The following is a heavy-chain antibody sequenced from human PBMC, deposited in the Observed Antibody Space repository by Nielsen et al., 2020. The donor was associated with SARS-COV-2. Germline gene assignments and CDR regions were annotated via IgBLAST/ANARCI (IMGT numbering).Heavy chain of an antibody. Sequence: SETLSLTCTASGGSFSSSNWWCWVRQPPGKGLEWIGEIYHSGSTNYNPSLKSRVTISVDKSKNQFSLKLSSVTAADTAVYYCARDSSGSVDYWGQGTLVTVSS. CDR3: ARDSSGSVDY. CDR1: GGSFSSSNW. V-gene: IGHV4-4*02. D-gene: IGHD3-22*01. J-gene: IGHJ4*02. CDR2: IYHSGST.